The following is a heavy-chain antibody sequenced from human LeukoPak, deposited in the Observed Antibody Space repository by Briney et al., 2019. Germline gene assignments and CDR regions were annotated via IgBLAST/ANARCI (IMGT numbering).Heavy chain of an antibody. CDR2: ISSSGSTT. D-gene: IGHD3-22*01. CDR1: GFTFSSYE. CDR3: ARASPDYYDSSNYGG. J-gene: IGHJ4*02. V-gene: IGHV3-48*03. Sequence: GGSLRLSCAASGFTFSSYEMNWVRQAPEKGLEWVSYISSSGSTTWYADSVKGRFTISRDNAKNSLYLQMNSLRAEDTAVYYCARASPDYYDSSNYGGWGQGTLVTVSS.